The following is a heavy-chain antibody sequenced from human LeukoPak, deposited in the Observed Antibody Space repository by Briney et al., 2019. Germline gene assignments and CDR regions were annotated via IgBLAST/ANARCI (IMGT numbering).Heavy chain of an antibody. CDR3: ARGHSSSLIYYYYGMDV. Sequence: SETLSLTCAVYGGSFSGYYWSWIRQPPGKGLEWIGEINHSGSTNYNPSLKSRVTISVDTSKNQFSLKLSSATAADTAVYYCARGHSSSLIYYYYGMDVWGQGTTVTVSS. CDR1: GGSFSGYY. CDR2: INHSGST. V-gene: IGHV4-34*01. J-gene: IGHJ6*02. D-gene: IGHD6-6*01.